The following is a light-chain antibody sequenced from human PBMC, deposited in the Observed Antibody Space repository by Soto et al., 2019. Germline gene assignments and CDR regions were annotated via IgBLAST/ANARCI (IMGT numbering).Light chain of an antibody. CDR2: DVS. CDR1: SSDVGGYNY. V-gene: IGLV2-14*01. CDR3: SSYTSSSTGVV. J-gene: IGLJ1*01. Sequence: QSALTQPASVSGSPGQSITISCTGTSSDVGGYNYVSWYQQHPGNAPKLMIYDVSNRPSGVSNRFSGSKSGNTASLTISGLQAEDEADYYCSSYTSSSTGVVYGTGTKVTVL.